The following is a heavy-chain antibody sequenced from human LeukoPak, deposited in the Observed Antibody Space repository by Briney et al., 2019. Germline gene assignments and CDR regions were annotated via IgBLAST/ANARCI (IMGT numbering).Heavy chain of an antibody. CDR2: ISSSSGYI. J-gene: IGHJ3*02. Sequence: GGSLRLSCAASGFTFSTYSMNWVRQAPGKGLEWVSSISSSSGYIFYADSVKGRFTISRDNANNSLYLQMNSLRAEDTAVYYCARDKEDAFDIWGQGTMVTVSS. CDR3: ARDKEDAFDI. CDR1: GFTFSTYS. V-gene: IGHV3-21*01.